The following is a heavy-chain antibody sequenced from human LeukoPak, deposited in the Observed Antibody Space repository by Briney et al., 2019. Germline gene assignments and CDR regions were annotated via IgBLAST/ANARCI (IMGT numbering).Heavy chain of an antibody. CDR1: GGTFSSYA. Sequence: GASVKVSCKASGGTFSSYAISWVRQAPGQGLEWMGIINPSGGSTSYAQKFQGRVTMTRDTSTSTVYMELSSLRSEDTAVYYCARSRAIVVVPGAPDTRWFDPWGQGTLVTVSS. J-gene: IGHJ5*02. CDR2: INPSGGST. D-gene: IGHD2-2*01. V-gene: IGHV1-46*01. CDR3: ARSRAIVVVPGAPDTRWFDP.